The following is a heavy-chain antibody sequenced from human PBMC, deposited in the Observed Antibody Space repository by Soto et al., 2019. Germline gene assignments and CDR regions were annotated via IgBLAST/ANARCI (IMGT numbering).Heavy chain of an antibody. CDR1: GSSFSGSY. CDR2: FNHSGST. V-gene: IGHV4-34*01. J-gene: IGHJ4*02. Sequence: QVQLQQSGAGLLKPSATLSLTCAVSGSSFSGSYWCWIRQPPGKGLEWIGEFNHSGSTTYNPSLKSRVTISIDTSKNHFSLERSSVTAADTAVYYCARAYGGDGFDYWGQGTLVTVSS. D-gene: IGHD2-21*01. CDR3: ARAYGGDGFDY.